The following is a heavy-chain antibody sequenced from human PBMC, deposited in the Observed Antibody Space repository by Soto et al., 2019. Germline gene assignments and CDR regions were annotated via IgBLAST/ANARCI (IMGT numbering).Heavy chain of an antibody. CDR2: IKSKAHGGTT. CDR1: DFILSDAW. Sequence: EVQLEESGGGLIKPGESLTLSCAASDFILSDAWMKWVRQAPGKGLEWVGRIKSKAHGGTTDYAAPLKGRFTILRDDSKNPLYLQINRLQTEDTAMYYCASYRDSSGLRGYNYRGQGALVTVSS. D-gene: IGHD3-22*01. CDR3: ASYRDSSGLRGYNY. J-gene: IGHJ4*02. V-gene: IGHV3-15*07.